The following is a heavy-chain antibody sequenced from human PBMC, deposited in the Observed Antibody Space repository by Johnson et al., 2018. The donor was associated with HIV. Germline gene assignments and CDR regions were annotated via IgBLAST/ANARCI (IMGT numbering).Heavy chain of an antibody. CDR3: AREPWSHDAFDI. Sequence: VQLVESGVGVVQPGRSLRLSCAASGFTFSSYAMHWVRQAPGKGLEWVAVISYDGSNKYYADSVKGRFTISRDNSKNTLYLQMNSLRAEDTAVYYCAREPWSHDAFDIWGQGTMVTVSS. J-gene: IGHJ3*02. CDR1: GFTFSSYA. CDR2: ISYDGSNK. V-gene: IGHV3-30-3*01. D-gene: IGHD2-8*02.